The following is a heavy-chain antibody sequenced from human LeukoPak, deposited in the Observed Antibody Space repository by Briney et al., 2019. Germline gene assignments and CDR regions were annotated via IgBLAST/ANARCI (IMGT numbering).Heavy chain of an antibody. Sequence: GRSLRLSCAASGFTFSSYGMHWVRQAPGKGREWVAVISYDGSNKYYADSVKGRFTISRDNSKNTLYLQMNSLRAEDTAVYYCAKVTHSSGWFEYFQHWGQGTLVTVSS. CDR2: ISYDGSNK. D-gene: IGHD6-19*01. CDR3: AKVTHSSGWFEYFQH. J-gene: IGHJ1*01. CDR1: GFTFSSYG. V-gene: IGHV3-30*18.